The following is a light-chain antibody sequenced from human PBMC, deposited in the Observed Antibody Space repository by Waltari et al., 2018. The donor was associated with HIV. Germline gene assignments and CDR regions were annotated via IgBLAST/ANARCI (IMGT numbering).Light chain of an antibody. CDR1: QSLTIN. CDR3: QQYNNWPRT. Sequence: EIVMTQSPATLSVSPGERATLSCRASQSLTINSAWYQQKPGQAPRLLIYAASTRATGIPARVTGSGSGTEFTLTISSLQSEDFAFYYCQQYNNWPRTFGQGTKVEIK. CDR2: AAS. V-gene: IGKV3-15*01. J-gene: IGKJ1*01.